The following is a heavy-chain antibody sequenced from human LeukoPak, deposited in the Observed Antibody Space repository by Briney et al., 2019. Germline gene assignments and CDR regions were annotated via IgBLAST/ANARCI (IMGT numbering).Heavy chain of an antibody. CDR1: GFTFSDYY. D-gene: IGHD1-14*01. V-gene: IGHV3-11*01. J-gene: IGHJ4*02. CDR3: AKDQTKITYFDY. CDR2: ISSSGSTI. Sequence: PGGSLRLSCAASGFTFSDYYMSWIRQAPGKGLEWVSYISSSGSTIYYADSVKGRFTISRDNSKNTLYLQMNSLRVEDTAVYYCAKDQTKITYFDYWGQGTLVTVSS.